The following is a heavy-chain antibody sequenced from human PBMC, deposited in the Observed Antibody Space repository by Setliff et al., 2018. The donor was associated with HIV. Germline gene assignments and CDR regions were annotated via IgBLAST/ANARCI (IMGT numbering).Heavy chain of an antibody. J-gene: IGHJ4*02. D-gene: IGHD3-16*01. V-gene: IGHV1-69*13. CDR1: GGTFDSYG. CDR3: ASAGEMLTGKFYY. CDR2: IITIFGPA. Sequence: SVKVSCKASGGTFDSYGINWVRQAPGQGLEWMGGIITIFGPAEYAQKFQGRVTVTADESTSTAYMELGSLTSDDTAFYYCASAGEMLTGKFYYWAQGTLVTVSS.